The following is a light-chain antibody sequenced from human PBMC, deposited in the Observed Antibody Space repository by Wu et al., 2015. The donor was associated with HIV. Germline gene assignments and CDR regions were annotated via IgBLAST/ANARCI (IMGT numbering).Light chain of an antibody. J-gene: IGKJ1*01. V-gene: IGKV1-6*01. CDR3: LQDYNYPRT. CDR2: SAS. Sequence: AIQMTQSPSSLSASVGDSVAITCRASQDITNYVAWYQQKPGKAPKLLIYSASRLQNGVPSRFSGSGSGTDFTLTITTLQPEDFATYYCLQDYNYPRTFGQGTKVEIK. CDR1: QDITNY.